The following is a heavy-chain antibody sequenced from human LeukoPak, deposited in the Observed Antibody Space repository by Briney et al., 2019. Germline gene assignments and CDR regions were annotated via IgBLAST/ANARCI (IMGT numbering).Heavy chain of an antibody. J-gene: IGHJ4*02. Sequence: SETLSLTCTVSGGSISSYYWSGIRQPAGKGLEWIGRIYNTGSTNYNPSLKSRVTMSVDTSKNQFSLILSSVTVADTAVYYCARGAFYDYVWGSYRPRFDYWGQGTLVTVSS. CDR3: ARGAFYDYVWGSYRPRFDY. CDR2: IYNTGST. D-gene: IGHD3-16*02. V-gene: IGHV4-4*07. CDR1: GGSISSYY.